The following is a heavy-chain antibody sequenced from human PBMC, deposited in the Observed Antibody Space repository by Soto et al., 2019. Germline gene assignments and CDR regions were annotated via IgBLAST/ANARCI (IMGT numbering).Heavy chain of an antibody. D-gene: IGHD3-10*01. V-gene: IGHV3-23*01. CDR2: ISNNGDAT. CDR1: GIKFRDSA. J-gene: IGHJ4*02. Sequence: EVFLSESGGGVTQPGGSLRLSCAAPGIKFRDSAMSWVRQAPGKELEWVSSISNNGDATYYAVSVKGRFHSSRDNSEKTVFLEMNSLIVEDTAVYFCAQLALWFGQFGRGYWGQGALVNVSS. CDR3: AQLALWFGQFGRGY.